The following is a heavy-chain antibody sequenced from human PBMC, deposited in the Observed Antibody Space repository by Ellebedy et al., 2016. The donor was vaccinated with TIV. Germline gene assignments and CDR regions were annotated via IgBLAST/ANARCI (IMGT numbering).Heavy chain of an antibody. CDR1: IGITY. V-gene: IGHV3-7*03. CDR3: AGGAGWLIEH. J-gene: IGHJ1*01. D-gene: IGHD6-19*01. CDR2: IDQDGSEE. Sequence: GGSLRLXXVASIGITYMNWVRQPPGKGLEWVANIDQDGSEENYVDSVKGRFIISRDNTKNSLYLQMSSLRPEDTAVYYCAGGAGWLIEHWGLGTLVTVSS.